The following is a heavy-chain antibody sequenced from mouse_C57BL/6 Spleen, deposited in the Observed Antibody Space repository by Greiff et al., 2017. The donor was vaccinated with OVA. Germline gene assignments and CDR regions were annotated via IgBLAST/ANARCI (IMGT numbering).Heavy chain of an antibody. CDR1: GYTFTSYW. J-gene: IGHJ3*01. D-gene: IGHD1-1*01. CDR2: IYPGSGST. Sequence: QVHVKQPGAELVKPGASVKMSCKASGYTFTSYWITWVKQRPGQGLEWIGDIYPGSGSTNYNEKFKSKATLTVDTSSSTAYMQLSSLTSEDSAVYYCARSFYGSSFAYWGQGTLVTVSA. V-gene: IGHV1-55*01. CDR3: ARSFYGSSFAY.